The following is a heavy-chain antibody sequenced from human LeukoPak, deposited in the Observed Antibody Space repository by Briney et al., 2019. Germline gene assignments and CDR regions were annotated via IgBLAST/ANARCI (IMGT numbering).Heavy chain of an antibody. J-gene: IGHJ4*02. CDR2: ISGSGGST. CDR1: GFTFSGYA. V-gene: IGHV3-23*01. CDR3: AKGTMVTTYNWDH. Sequence: GGSLRLFCAASGFTFSGYAISWVRQAPGKGLEWVSSISGSGGSTYYADSVKGRFTISRDNSKNTLYLQMNSLRAEDTAVYYRAKGTMVTTYNWDHWGQGTLVTVSS. D-gene: IGHD4-17*01.